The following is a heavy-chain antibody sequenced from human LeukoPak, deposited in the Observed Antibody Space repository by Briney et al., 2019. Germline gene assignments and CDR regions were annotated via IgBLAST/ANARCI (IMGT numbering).Heavy chain of an antibody. V-gene: IGHV1-2*02. J-gene: IGHJ5*02. Sequence: ASVKVSCKASGYTFTGYYMRWVRQAPGQGLEWMGRINPNSGGTNYAQKFQGRVTMTRDTSISTAYMELSRLRSDDTAVYYCARDQEGIAVPGTKGRAFDPWGQGTLVTVSS. CDR3: ARDQEGIAVPGTKGRAFDP. D-gene: IGHD6-19*01. CDR1: GYTFTGYY. CDR2: INPNSGGT.